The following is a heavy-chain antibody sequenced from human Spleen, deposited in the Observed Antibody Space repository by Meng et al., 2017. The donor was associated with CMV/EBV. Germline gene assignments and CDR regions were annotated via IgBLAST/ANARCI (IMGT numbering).Heavy chain of an antibody. J-gene: IGHJ6*02. D-gene: IGHD2-21*02. V-gene: IGHV3-48*03. Sequence: GGSLRLSCAASGFTFSTFEMNWVRQGPGKGLEWVSYISSSASSIYYADSVKGRFTISRDNAKNSLYLQMNSLRAEDTAVYHCARDRLLNVWGQGTTVTVSS. CDR3: ARDRLLNV. CDR1: GFTFSTFE. CDR2: ISSSASSI.